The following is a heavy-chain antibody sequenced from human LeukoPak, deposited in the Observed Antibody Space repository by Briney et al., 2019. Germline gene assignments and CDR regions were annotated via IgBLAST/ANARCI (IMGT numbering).Heavy chain of an antibody. Sequence: GGSLRLSCVASGFTLSSYWMSWVRQAPGRGLGWEANIKQDGSDKYYVDSVKGRFTISRDNAKNSLFLQMNSLRAEDTAVYYCARGGSYFDYWGQGTLVTVSS. J-gene: IGHJ4*02. CDR1: GFTLSSYW. D-gene: IGHD1-26*01. V-gene: IGHV3-7*04. CDR2: IKQDGSDK. CDR3: ARGGSYFDY.